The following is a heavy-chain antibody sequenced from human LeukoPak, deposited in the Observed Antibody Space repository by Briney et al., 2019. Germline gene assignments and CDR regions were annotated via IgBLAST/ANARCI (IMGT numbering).Heavy chain of an antibody. CDR3: AREWIQLWVGEYYFDY. D-gene: IGHD5-18*01. J-gene: IGHJ4*02. Sequence: PSETLSLTCTVSGYSISSGYYWGWIRQPPGKGLEWIGSIYHSGSTYYNPSLKSRVTISVDTSKNQFSLKLSSVTAADTAVYYCAREWIQLWVGEYYFDYWGQGTLVTVSS. V-gene: IGHV4-38-2*02. CDR1: GYSISSGYY. CDR2: IYHSGST.